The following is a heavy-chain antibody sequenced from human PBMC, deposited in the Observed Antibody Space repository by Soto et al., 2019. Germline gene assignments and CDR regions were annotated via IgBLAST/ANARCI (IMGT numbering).Heavy chain of an antibody. CDR2: ISGSGGST. CDR1: GFTFSSYA. J-gene: IGHJ5*02. Sequence: EVQLLESGGGLVQPGGSLRLSCAASGFTFSSYAMSWVRQAPGKGLEWVSAISGSGGSTYYADSVKGRFTISRDNSKNTLCLQMNSLRAEDTAVYYCAKGMTVVTPGPYNWFDPWGQGTLVTVSS. CDR3: AKGMTVVTPGPYNWFDP. D-gene: IGHD2-21*02. V-gene: IGHV3-23*01.